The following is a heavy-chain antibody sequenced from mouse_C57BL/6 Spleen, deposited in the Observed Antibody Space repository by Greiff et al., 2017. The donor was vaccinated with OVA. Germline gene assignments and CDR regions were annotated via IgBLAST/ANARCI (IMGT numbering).Heavy chain of an antibody. CDR3: ARRGNYEGDY. J-gene: IGHJ2*01. Sequence: ESGPGLVKPSQSLSLTCSVTGYSITSGYYWNWIRQFPGNKLEWMGYISYDGSNNYNPSLKNRISITRDTSKNQFFLKLNSVTTEDTATYYGARRGNYEGDYWGQGTTLTVSS. V-gene: IGHV3-6*01. CDR1: GYSITSGYY. CDR2: ISYDGSN. D-gene: IGHD2-1*01.